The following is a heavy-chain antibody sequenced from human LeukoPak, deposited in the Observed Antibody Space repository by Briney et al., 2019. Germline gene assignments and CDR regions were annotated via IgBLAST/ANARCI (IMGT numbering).Heavy chain of an antibody. CDR2: INPIRGIA. D-gene: IGHD6-19*01. Sequence: ASVTVSFKSSVGTFISYSISWVRQAPGQGLEWMGRINPIRGIANYAQKFQGRVTITADKSISTAYMELSSLRSEDTGVYYCARDVAVAGDYWGQGTLVTVSS. V-gene: IGHV1-69*04. CDR3: ARDVAVAGDY. CDR1: VGTFISYS. J-gene: IGHJ4*02.